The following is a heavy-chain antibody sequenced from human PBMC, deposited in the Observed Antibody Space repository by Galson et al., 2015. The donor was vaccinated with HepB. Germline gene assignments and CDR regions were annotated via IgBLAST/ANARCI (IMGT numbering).Heavy chain of an antibody. Sequence: SVKVSCKDSGYTFTSYAIHWVRQAPGQRLEWMGWINAGNGHTKYSQKFQGRVTITRDTSASTAYMELSSLRADDAAVYYCAKMQGYFDYWGHGTLVTVSS. CDR3: AKMQGYFDY. V-gene: IGHV1-3*01. J-gene: IGHJ4*01. CDR2: INAGNGHT. CDR1: GYTFTSYA.